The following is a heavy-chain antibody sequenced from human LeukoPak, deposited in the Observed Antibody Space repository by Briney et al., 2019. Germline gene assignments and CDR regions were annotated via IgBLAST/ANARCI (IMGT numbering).Heavy chain of an antibody. Sequence: GGSLRLSCAASGFTSSSYGMHWVRQAPGKGLEWVSAISGSGGSTYYADSVKGRFTISRDNSKNTLYLQMNSLRAEDTAVYYCAKADYYDSSGWRDYWGQGTLVTVSS. CDR3: AKADYYDSSGWRDY. V-gene: IGHV3-23*01. D-gene: IGHD3-22*01. CDR1: GFTSSSYG. J-gene: IGHJ4*02. CDR2: ISGSGGST.